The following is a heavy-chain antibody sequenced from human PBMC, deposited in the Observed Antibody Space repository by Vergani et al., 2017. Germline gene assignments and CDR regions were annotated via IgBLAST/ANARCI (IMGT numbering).Heavy chain of an antibody. J-gene: IGHJ4*02. CDR3: ARGSRAEGGSGPDK. V-gene: IGHV4-4*02. CDR2: IYHSGST. CDR1: GDSISGTNW. Sequence: QLQLQESGPGLVKPSETLSLSCRVSGDSISGTNWWSWVRQSPGKGLEWIGEIYHSGSTNYNPSLKSRVTISVDKSKNQFSLKLSSVTAADTAVYYCARGSRAEGGSGPDKWGQGTLVTVSS. D-gene: IGHD6-13*01.